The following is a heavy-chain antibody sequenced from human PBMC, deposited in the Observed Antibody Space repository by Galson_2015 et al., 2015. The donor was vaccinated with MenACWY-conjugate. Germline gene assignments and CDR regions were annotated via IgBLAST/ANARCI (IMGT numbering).Heavy chain of an antibody. CDR3: ARLAVPGLN. J-gene: IGHJ4*02. V-gene: IGHV3-48*03. Sequence: SLRLSCAASAFTFSSFEMNWVRQAPGKGLEWVSYISSSGTTIYYSDSVKGRFTISRDNAMNSLYLQMNSLRAEDTAVYYCARLAVPGLNWGQGTLVTVSS. CDR2: ISSSGTTI. D-gene: IGHD6-19*01. CDR1: AFTFSSFE.